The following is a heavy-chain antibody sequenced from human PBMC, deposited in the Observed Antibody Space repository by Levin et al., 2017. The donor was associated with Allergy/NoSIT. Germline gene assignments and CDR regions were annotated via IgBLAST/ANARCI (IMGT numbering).Heavy chain of an antibody. J-gene: IGHJ6*02. V-gene: IGHV4-59*01. CDR1: GGSISSYY. CDR3: ARDRIAAAGTRGNYYGMDV. Sequence: ESLKISCTVSGGSISSYYWSWIRQPPGKGLEWIGYIYYSGNTDYNPSLKSRVTISVDMSKNQFSLKLSSVTAADTALYYCARDRIAAAGTRGNYYGMDVWGQGTTVTVSS. D-gene: IGHD6-13*01. CDR2: IYYSGNT.